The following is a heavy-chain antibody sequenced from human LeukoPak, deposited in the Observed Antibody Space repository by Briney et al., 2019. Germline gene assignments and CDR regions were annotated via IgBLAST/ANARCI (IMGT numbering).Heavy chain of an antibody. J-gene: IGHJ4*02. Sequence: PGGSLRPSCAASGFTFSDYSMNWVRQAPGKGLEWVASVNTVSSYIYYADSMRGRFTISRDNAKNPLFLQMNSLRAEDTAVYYCARLRRNSDRSDFFYYYDHWGQGTLVTVSS. CDR3: ARLRRNSDRSDFFYYYDH. D-gene: IGHD3-22*01. V-gene: IGHV3-21*01. CDR1: GFTFSDYS. CDR2: VNTVSSYI.